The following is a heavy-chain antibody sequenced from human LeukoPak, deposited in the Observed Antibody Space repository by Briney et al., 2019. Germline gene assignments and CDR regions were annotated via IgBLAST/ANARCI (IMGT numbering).Heavy chain of an antibody. Sequence: SETLSLTCTVSGGSISSSSHSWGWIRQSPGKGLEWIGNMYYSGSTYYNPSLKSRVTISVDTSKNQFSLKLSSVTAADTAVYYCARDQTYSGSGIYTYFDYWGQGILVTVSS. V-gene: IGHV4-39*07. J-gene: IGHJ4*02. CDR3: ARDQTYSGSGIYTYFDY. CDR1: GGSISSSSHS. D-gene: IGHD3-10*01. CDR2: MYYSGST.